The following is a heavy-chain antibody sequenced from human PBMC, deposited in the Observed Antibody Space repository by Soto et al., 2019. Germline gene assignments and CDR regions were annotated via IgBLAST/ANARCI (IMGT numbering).Heavy chain of an antibody. CDR2: ISSSSSTI. CDR1: GFTFSSYS. CDR3: ARGASCYDVTMVRGVIRQCGMDV. D-gene: IGHD3-10*01. J-gene: IGHJ6*02. Sequence: GGSLRLSCAASGFTFSSYSMNWVRQAPGKGLEWVSYISSSSSTIYYADSVKGRFTISRDNAKNSLYLQMNSLRDEDTAVYYCARGASCYDVTMVRGVIRQCGMDVWGQGTTVTVSS. V-gene: IGHV3-48*02.